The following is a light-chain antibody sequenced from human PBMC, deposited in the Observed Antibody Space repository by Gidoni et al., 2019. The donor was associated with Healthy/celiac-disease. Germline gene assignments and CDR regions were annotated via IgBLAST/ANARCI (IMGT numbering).Light chain of an antibody. CDR1: QSVSSN. J-gene: IGKJ4*01. V-gene: IGKV3D-15*01. Sequence: EIVMTQSPATLSVSPGERATLSCRASQSVSSNLAWYQQKPGQAPRLLIYGASTRATGIPARFSGSGSGTEFTLTISSLQSEDFAVYYCQQYNNWPPEPFGGXTKVEIK. CDR3: QQYNNWPPEP. CDR2: GAS.